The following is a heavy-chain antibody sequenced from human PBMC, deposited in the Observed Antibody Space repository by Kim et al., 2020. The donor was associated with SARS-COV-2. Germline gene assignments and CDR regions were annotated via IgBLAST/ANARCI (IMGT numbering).Heavy chain of an antibody. CDR3: ARDYYDSSGYYGD. J-gene: IGHJ4*02. Sequence: NYHPTLKRRVTISRDTPKNQISLRLTSVTAADTAVYYCARDYYDSSGYYGDWGQGISVTVSS. D-gene: IGHD3-22*01. V-gene: IGHV4-59*01.